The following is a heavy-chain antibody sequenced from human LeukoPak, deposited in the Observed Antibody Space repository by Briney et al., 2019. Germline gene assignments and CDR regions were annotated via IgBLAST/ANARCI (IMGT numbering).Heavy chain of an antibody. CDR3: ARWSPKGNGDYVRPYWYFDL. J-gene: IGHJ2*01. V-gene: IGHV1-69*04. Sequence: GASVKVSCKASGGTFSSYAISWVRQAPGQGLEWMGRIIPILGIANYAQKFQGRVTITADKSTSTAYMELSSLRSEDTAVYYCARWSPKGNGDYVRPYWYFDLWGRGTLVTVSS. CDR1: GGTFSSYA. D-gene: IGHD4-17*01. CDR2: IIPILGIA.